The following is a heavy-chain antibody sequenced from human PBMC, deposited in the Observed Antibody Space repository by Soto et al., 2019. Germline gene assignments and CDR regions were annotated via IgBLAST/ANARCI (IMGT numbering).Heavy chain of an antibody. Sequence: QVQLQQWGAGLLKTSETLSLTCSVYCGSFSGFYWSWIRQPPGKGLEWIGEINHSGSTTYNPSLNSRVIMSVSTSNNQFSLRLSSVAAADTAVYYCARTSRFDCWGQGTLVTVYS. J-gene: IGHJ4*02. CDR1: CGSFSGFY. CDR2: INHSGST. D-gene: IGHD6-6*01. V-gene: IGHV4-34*01. CDR3: ARTSRFDC.